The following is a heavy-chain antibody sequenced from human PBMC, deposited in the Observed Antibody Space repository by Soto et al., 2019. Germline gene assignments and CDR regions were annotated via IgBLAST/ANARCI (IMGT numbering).Heavy chain of an antibody. CDR1: GGTFSSYA. J-gene: IGHJ5*02. Sequence: ASVKVSCKASGGTFSSYAISWVRQAPGQGLEWMGGIIPIFGTANYEQKFQGRVTITADESTSTAYMELSSLRSEDTAVYYCARGNGITMVRGVIIKRKAFDPWGQGTLVTVSS. CDR2: IIPIFGTA. D-gene: IGHD3-10*01. CDR3: ARGNGITMVRGVIIKRKAFDP. V-gene: IGHV1-69*13.